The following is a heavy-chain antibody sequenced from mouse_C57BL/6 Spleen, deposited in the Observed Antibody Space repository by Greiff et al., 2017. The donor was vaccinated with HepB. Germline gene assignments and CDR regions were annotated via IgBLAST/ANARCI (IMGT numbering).Heavy chain of an antibody. Sequence: QVQLQQSGPELVKPGASVKISCKASGYAFSSSWMNWVKQRPGKGLEWIGRIYPGDGDTNYNGKFKGKATLTADKSSSTAYMQLSSLTSEDSAVYFCARPRGSSPWYFDVWGTGTTVTVSS. CDR1: GYAFSSSW. CDR2: IYPGDGDT. CDR3: ARPRGSSPWYFDV. D-gene: IGHD1-1*01. J-gene: IGHJ1*03. V-gene: IGHV1-82*01.